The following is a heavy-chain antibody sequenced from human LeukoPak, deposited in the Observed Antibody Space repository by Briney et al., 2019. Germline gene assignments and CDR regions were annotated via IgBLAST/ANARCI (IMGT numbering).Heavy chain of an antibody. Sequence: SGPTLSHPTQPLTLTCTFSGFSLRLSGVGVGWIRQPPGQALEWLTLIYWDDNKRYSPSLKSRLIITKDTSKNQVVLTMTNMDPVDTATYYCAHYYYDTSGFDYWGQGTLVTVSS. V-gene: IGHV2-5*02. CDR3: AHYYYDTSGFDY. CDR1: GFSLRLSGVG. J-gene: IGHJ4*02. CDR2: IYWDDNK. D-gene: IGHD3-22*01.